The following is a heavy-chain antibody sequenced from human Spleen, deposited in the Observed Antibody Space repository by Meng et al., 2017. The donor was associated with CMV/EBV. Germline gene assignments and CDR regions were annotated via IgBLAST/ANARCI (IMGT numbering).Heavy chain of an antibody. D-gene: IGHD4-11*01. CDR1: GGSISSSNSY. CDR3: ARRVYSNYYYYYGMDV. V-gene: IGHV4-39*07. CDR2: INYSGVT. Sequence: GSLRLSCTVSGGSISSSNSYWGWIRQPPGKGLQWIGSINYSGVTRYNPSIKSRVIMSVDTSKNQFSLKLSSVTAADTAVYYCARRVYSNYYYYYGMDVWGQGTTVTVSS. J-gene: IGHJ6*02.